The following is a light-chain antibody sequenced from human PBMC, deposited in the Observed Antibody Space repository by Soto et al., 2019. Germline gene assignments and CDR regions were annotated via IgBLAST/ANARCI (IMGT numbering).Light chain of an antibody. CDR3: QSYDSNFLGVI. J-gene: IGLJ2*01. V-gene: IGLV1-40*01. Sequence: QAVVTQPPSVSGAPGQRVTISCTGSNSNIGAGYDVHWYQHFPGTAPRLLIYNNTNRPSGVPDRFSGSKSGTSASLAITGLQAEDEADYYCQSYDSNFLGVIFGVGTQLTVL. CDR2: NNT. CDR1: NSNIGAGYD.